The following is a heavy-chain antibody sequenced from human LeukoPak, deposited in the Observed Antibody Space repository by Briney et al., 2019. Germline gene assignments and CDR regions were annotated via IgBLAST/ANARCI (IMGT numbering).Heavy chain of an antibody. Sequence: GGSLRLSYAASGFTFSSYAMSWVRQAPGKGLEWVSAMSGRGGSTYYADSVKGRITISRDNSKNTLYLQMNSLRAGDTAVYYCAKHESYYYYFYMDVWGKGTTVTVSS. CDR2: MSGRGGST. V-gene: IGHV3-23*01. J-gene: IGHJ6*03. CDR3: AKHESYYYYFYMDV. CDR1: GFTFSSYA.